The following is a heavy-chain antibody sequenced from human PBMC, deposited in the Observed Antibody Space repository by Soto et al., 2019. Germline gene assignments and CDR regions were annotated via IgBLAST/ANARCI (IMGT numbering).Heavy chain of an antibody. CDR1: GFTFSDSA. D-gene: IGHD3-22*01. CDR2: IRSKANNFAT. CDR3: TRRSEYDSGGYYYAYDY. Sequence: EVQVVESGGGLVQPGGSLTLSCAASGFTFSDSAMHWVRQASGKGLEWLSRIRSKANNFATAYAASAKGRFTISRDDAKNTVYLQMNSLNSEDTAVYYCTRRSEYDSGGYYYAYDYWGQGTRVTVSS. J-gene: IGHJ4*02. V-gene: IGHV3-73*02.